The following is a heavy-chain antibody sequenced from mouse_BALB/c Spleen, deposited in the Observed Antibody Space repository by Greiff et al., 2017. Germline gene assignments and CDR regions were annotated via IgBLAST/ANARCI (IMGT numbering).Heavy chain of an antibody. CDR2: ISDGGSYT. CDR3: ARDPAGNYVAY. V-gene: IGHV5-4*02. J-gene: IGHJ3*01. Sequence: LVESGGGLVKPGGSLKLSCAASGFTFSDYYMYWVRQTPEKRLEWVATISDGGSYTYYPDSVKGRFTISRDNAKNNLYLQMSSLKSEDTAMYYCARDPAGNYVAYWGQGTLVTVSA. D-gene: IGHD2-1*01. CDR1: GFTFSDYY.